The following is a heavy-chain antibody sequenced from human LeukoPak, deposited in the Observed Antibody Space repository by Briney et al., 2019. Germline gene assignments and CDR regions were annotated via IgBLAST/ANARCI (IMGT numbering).Heavy chain of an antibody. Sequence: GGSLRLSCAPSGFTFSNYVMNWVRQAPGKGLEWVSRISGSGTYYADSVKGRFTISRDNSKNTQSLQMNSLRAEDTAVYYCLGYCSGGNCYSGGYWGQGTLVTVSS. CDR2: ISGSGT. CDR1: GFTFSNYV. V-gene: IGHV3-23*01. J-gene: IGHJ4*02. CDR3: LGYCSGGNCYSGGY. D-gene: IGHD2-15*01.